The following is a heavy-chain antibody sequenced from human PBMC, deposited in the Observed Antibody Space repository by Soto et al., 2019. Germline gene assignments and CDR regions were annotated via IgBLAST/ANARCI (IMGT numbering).Heavy chain of an antibody. J-gene: IGHJ6*02. D-gene: IGHD2-21*02. CDR1: GGTFSSYA. Sequence: ASVKVSYKASGGTFSSYAISWVRQAPGQGLEWMGGIIPIFGTANYAQKFQGRVTITADESTSTAYMELSSLRSEDTAVYYCARLVVGYCGGDCYSDYYGMDVWGQGTTVTVSS. CDR2: IIPIFGTA. CDR3: ARLVVGYCGGDCYSDYYGMDV. V-gene: IGHV1-69*13.